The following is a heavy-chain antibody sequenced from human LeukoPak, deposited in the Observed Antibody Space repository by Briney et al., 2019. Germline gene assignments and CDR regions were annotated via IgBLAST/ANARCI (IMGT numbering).Heavy chain of an antibody. CDR3: AKDLQWLATATGFDY. V-gene: IGHV3-23*01. CDR1: GFTFSSYG. CDR2: ISGSGGST. D-gene: IGHD6-19*01. J-gene: IGHJ4*02. Sequence: GGSLRLSCAASGFTFSSYGMSWVRQAPGKGLEWVSAISGSGGSTYYADSVKGRFTISRDNSKNTLYLQMNSLRAEDTAVYYCAKDLQWLATATGFDYWGQGTLVTVSS.